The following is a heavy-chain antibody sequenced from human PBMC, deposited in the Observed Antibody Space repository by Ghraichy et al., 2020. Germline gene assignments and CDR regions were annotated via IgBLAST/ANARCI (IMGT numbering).Heavy chain of an antibody. CDR2: IYQSGST. J-gene: IGHJ3*02. D-gene: IGHD3-10*02. V-gene: IGHV4-4*02. Sequence: SETLSLTCAVSGGSISSNYWWSWVRQPPGKGLEWTGEIYQSGSTNYNPSLQSRVTISLDRPKNHCSLKLTSVTAADTAVYFCARHLFGANAFDIWGQGTMVTVSS. CDR3: ARHLFGANAFDI. CDR1: GGSISSNYW.